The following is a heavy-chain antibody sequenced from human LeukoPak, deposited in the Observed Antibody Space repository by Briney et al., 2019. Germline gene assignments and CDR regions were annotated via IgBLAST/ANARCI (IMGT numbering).Heavy chain of an antibody. CDR1: GYTFTGYY. Sequence: ASVKVSCKASGYTFTGYYMHWVRQAPGQGLEWMGWINPNSGGTNYVQKFQGRVTMTRDTSISTAYMELSRLRSDDTAVYYCARDLARGVVPAAIQDYWGQGTLVTVSS. CDR3: ARDLARGVVPAAIQDY. J-gene: IGHJ4*02. D-gene: IGHD2-2*01. V-gene: IGHV1-2*02. CDR2: INPNSGGT.